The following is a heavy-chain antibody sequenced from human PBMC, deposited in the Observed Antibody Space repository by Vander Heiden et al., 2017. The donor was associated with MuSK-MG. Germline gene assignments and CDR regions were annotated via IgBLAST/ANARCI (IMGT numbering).Heavy chain of an antibody. Sequence: QLQLQESGPGLVKPSETLSLTCIVSGGSISSDTYYWGWIRQPPGKGLDWIGSVYYTGSNYHNPSLTSLKSRVTISVDTYKNHFSLRLSSVTAADTAVYYCARVITPGYDAFDVWGQGTMVTVSS. CDR1: GGSISSDTYY. V-gene: IGHV4-39*02. D-gene: IGHD3-16*01. CDR3: ARVITPGYDAFDV. J-gene: IGHJ3*01. CDR2: VYYTGSN.